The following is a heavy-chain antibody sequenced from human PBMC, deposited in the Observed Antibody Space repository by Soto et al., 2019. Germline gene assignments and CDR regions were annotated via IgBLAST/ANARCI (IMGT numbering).Heavy chain of an antibody. CDR2: ISGSGGRT. CDR3: AKERTSQGYFDY. Sequence: GGSLRLSCAASGFSFSTYAMSWVRQAPGKGLEWVSAISGSGGRTYYADSMKGRFTISRDNSKNTLYLQMNSLRADDTAIYYCAKERTSQGYFDYWGPGTLVTVSS. J-gene: IGHJ4*02. V-gene: IGHV3-23*01. CDR1: GFSFSTYA. D-gene: IGHD2-2*01.